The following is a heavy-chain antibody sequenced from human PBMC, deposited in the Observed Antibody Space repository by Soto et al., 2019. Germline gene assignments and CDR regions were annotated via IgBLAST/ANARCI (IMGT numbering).Heavy chain of an antibody. J-gene: IGHJ5*02. V-gene: IGHV4-30-4*01. D-gene: IGHD3-3*01. CDR1: GGSISSGDYY. CDR3: ARGIQQDYDFWSGKVDWFDP. Sequence: QVQLQESGPGLVKPSQTLSLTCTVSGGSISSGDYYWSWIRQPPGKGLEWIGYIYYSGSTYYNPSXXXRVTISVDTSXXQXSXXLSSVTAADTAVYYCARGIQQDYDFWSGKVDWFDPWGQGTLVTVSS. CDR2: IYYSGST.